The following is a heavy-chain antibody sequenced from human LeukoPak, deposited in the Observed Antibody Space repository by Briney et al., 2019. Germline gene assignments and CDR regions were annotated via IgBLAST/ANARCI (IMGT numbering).Heavy chain of an antibody. D-gene: IGHD6-6*01. CDR3: ARGGAARLHFQN. V-gene: IGHV4-61*01. CDR2: IYHSGST. CDR1: GGSVSSGTYY. Sequence: SETLSLTCTVSGGSVSSGTYYWNWIRQPPGKGLEWIGYIYHSGSTNYNPSLQSRVTISADTSKNQFSLNLNSVTAADTAVYYCARGGAARLHFQNWGQGTLVTVSS. J-gene: IGHJ1*01.